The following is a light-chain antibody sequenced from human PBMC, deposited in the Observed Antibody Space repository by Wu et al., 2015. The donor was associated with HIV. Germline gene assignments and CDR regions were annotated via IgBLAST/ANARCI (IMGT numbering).Light chain of an antibody. CDR1: QRVSTAT. CDR3: QQRSNWPPLLT. J-gene: IGKJ4*01. V-gene: IGKV3-11*01. Sequence: RASQRVSTATLALVPKPETWPRLPRLFIYDASNRATGIPARFSGSGSGTDFTLTISSLEPEDFAVYYCQQRSNWPPLLTFGGGTKVEIK. CDR2: DAS.